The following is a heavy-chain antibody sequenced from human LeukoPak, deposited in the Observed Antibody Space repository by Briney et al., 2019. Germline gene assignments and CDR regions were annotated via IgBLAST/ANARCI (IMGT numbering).Heavy chain of an antibody. Sequence: GGSLRLSCAASGFTFSSYAMHWVRQAPGKGLEWVAVISYDGSNKYYADSVKGRFTISRDNSKNTLYLQMNSLRAEDTAVYYCARGLPMPSSWGQGTLVTVSP. CDR1: GFTFSSYA. CDR2: ISYDGSNK. CDR3: ARGLPMPSS. J-gene: IGHJ5*02. V-gene: IGHV3-30*04. D-gene: IGHD2-2*01.